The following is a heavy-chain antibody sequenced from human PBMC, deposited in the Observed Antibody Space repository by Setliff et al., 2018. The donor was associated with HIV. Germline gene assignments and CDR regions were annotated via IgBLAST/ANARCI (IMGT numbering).Heavy chain of an antibody. D-gene: IGHD5-18*01. Sequence: PGGSLRLSCAASGFTFSSYAMHWVRQAPGKGLEWVAVISYDGSNKYYADSVKGRFTISRDNSKNTLYLQMNSLRAEDTAVYYCAKDFARYSSYYHGMDVWGQGTTVTVSS. CDR2: ISYDGSNK. V-gene: IGHV3-30-3*01. J-gene: IGHJ6*02. CDR1: GFTFSSYA. CDR3: AKDFARYSSYYHGMDV.